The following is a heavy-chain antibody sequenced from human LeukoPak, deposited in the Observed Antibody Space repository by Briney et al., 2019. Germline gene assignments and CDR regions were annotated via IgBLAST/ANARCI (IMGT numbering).Heavy chain of an antibody. V-gene: IGHV3-21*01. CDR2: ISSSSSYI. CDR1: GFTFSSYS. Sequence: GGSLRLSCAASGFTFSSYSMNWVRQAPGKGLEWVSSISSSSSYIYYADSVKGRFTISRDNAKNSLYLQMNSLRAEDTAVYYCARGGPLLWFGELLNYYGMDVWGQGTMVSVSS. CDR3: ARGGPLLWFGELLNYYGMDV. D-gene: IGHD3-10*01. J-gene: IGHJ6*02.